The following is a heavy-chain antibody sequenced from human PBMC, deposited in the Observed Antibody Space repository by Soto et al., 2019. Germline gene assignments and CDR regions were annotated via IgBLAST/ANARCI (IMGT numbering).Heavy chain of an antibody. J-gene: IGHJ2*01. CDR2: IIPILGIA. V-gene: IGHV1-69*02. CDR1: GGTFSSYT. Sequence: QVQLVQSGAEVKKPGSSVKVSCKASGGTFSSYTISRVRQAPGQGLEWMGRIIPILGIANYAQKFQGRVTITADKSTSTAYMELSSLRSEDTAVYYCARMKCSGGSCDWYFDLWGRGTLVTVSS. D-gene: IGHD2-15*01. CDR3: ARMKCSGGSCDWYFDL.